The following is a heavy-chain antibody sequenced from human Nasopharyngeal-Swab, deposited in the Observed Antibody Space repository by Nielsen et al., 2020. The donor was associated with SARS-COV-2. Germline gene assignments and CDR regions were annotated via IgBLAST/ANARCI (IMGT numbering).Heavy chain of an antibody. V-gene: IGHV3-73*01. J-gene: IGHJ4*02. CDR1: GFTFSDSA. CDR3: TRCGGGCYSGRDY. D-gene: IGHD2-15*01. Sequence: GGSLRLSCAASGFTFSDSAIHLVRQASGEGLEWVARIRSKGNNYATAYSASVKGRFIIFRDDPTNTAYLQMNSLKTEDTAMYYCTRCGGGCYSGRDYWGQGTLVTVSS. CDR2: IRSKGNNYAT.